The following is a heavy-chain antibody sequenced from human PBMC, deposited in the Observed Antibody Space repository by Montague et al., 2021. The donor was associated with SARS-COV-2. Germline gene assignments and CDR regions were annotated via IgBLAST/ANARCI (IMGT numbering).Heavy chain of an antibody. D-gene: IGHD2-21*01. CDR1: GYSISSGYF. J-gene: IGHJ5*01. CDR3: ARAYCGGDCNYLYIWFDS. Sequence: SETLSLTCSVSGYSISSGYFWGWIRQPPGKGLEWIGAIYHGGFTXYNPSLESRLTMSLDTSKNQFSLRLSSVTAADTAIYYCARAYCGGDCNYLYIWFDSWGQGALVTVSS. CDR2: IYHGGFT. V-gene: IGHV4-38-2*02.